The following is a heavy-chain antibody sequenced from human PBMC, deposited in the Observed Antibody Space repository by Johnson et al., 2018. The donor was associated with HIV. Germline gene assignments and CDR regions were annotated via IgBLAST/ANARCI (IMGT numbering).Heavy chain of an antibody. D-gene: IGHD1-1*01. CDR2: IYDGGST. CDR1: GVSVRDNY. Sequence: MQLVESGGGLVQPGRSLRLSCVASGVSVRDNYMRWVRQPPGKGLEWVSVIYDGGSTTYAASVKCRFILSRDNDKNTLSLQTNRLRIADTAVYYCARLGAIAATGVGALDIWGRGTWVTFSS. J-gene: IGHJ3*02. V-gene: IGHV3-66*02. CDR3: ARLGAIAATGVGALDI.